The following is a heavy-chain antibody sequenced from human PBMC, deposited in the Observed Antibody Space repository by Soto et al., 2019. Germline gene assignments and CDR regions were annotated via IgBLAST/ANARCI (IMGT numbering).Heavy chain of an antibody. V-gene: IGHV3-7*05. CDR2: IKQDGTET. Sequence: EVQLVESGGGLVQPGGSLRLSCAASGFPFSSYWMSWVRQAPGKGLEWVATIKQDGTETYYLDSVKGRFTISRDNAKTSLYLQTNSLRAEDTAVYYCASYSYVSGSRSFDYWGQGTLVTVSS. D-gene: IGHD3-10*01. CDR1: GFPFSSYW. CDR3: ASYSYVSGSRSFDY. J-gene: IGHJ4*02.